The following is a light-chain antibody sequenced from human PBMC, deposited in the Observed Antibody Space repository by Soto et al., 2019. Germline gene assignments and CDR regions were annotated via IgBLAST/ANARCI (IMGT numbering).Light chain of an antibody. Sequence: EVVLTQSPATLSLSPGERATLSCRASETVRTFVDWYQQKPGQAPRLLIYGASNRATGIPARFSGSGSGTDFTLTISDLEPEDFAVYYCQQHSHWPPWTFSQGTRVEIQ. V-gene: IGKV3-11*01. J-gene: IGKJ1*01. CDR2: GAS. CDR3: QQHSHWPPWT. CDR1: ETVRTF.